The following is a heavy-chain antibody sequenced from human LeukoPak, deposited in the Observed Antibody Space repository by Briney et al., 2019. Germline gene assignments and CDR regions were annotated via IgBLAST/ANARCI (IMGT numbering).Heavy chain of an antibody. CDR3: ARDHNYAFDN. V-gene: IGHV3-48*01. CDR2: IGIDSGNT. J-gene: IGHJ4*02. D-gene: IGHD1-1*01. CDR1: GFPFVEYS. Sequence: GGSLRLSCTASGFPFVEYSMNCVRQAPGKGLEWISYIGIDSGNTKYADSVRGRFTISADKAKNSLYLQMNSLRVEDTAVYYCARDHNYAFDNWGQGTLVSVSS.